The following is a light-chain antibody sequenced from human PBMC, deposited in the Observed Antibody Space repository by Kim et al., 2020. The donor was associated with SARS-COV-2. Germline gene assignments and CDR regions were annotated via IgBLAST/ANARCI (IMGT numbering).Light chain of an antibody. Sequence: GQSFTISCTGTSSYVCAYKYVSWYQPHPGKAPELMIFDVSERPSGISNRFSGSKSGNTASLTISGLQAEDEADYYCSSYARSSSYVFGTGTKVTVL. CDR2: DVS. V-gene: IGLV2-14*04. J-gene: IGLJ1*01. CDR1: SSYVCAYKY. CDR3: SSYARSSSYV.